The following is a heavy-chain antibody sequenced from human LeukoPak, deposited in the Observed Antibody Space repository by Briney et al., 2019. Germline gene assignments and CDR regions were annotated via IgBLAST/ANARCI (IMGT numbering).Heavy chain of an antibody. V-gene: IGHV1-2*06. CDR2: INPNSGGT. CDR1: GYTFTGYY. CDR3: ARDPRITMVRGVIRSPY. D-gene: IGHD3-10*01. Sequence: GASVKVSCKASGYTFTGYYMHWVRQAPGQGLEWMGRINPNSGGTNYAQKFQGRVTMTRDTSISTAYMELSRLRSDDTAVYYCARDPRITMVRGVIRSPYWGQGTLDTVSS. J-gene: IGHJ4*02.